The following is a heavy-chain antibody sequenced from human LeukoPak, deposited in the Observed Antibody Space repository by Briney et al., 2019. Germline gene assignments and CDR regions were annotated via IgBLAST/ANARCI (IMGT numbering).Heavy chain of an antibody. J-gene: IGHJ4*02. D-gene: IGHD6-13*01. Sequence: GGSLTLSYAASGFILRSYAISWVRQAPGKGLEWVSAISGSGGSTYYADSVRGRFTISRDNSKNTLYVQMNSLRVEDTAVYYCAKGSIAAHDAKTTLDYWGQGTLVTVSS. V-gene: IGHV3-23*01. CDR1: GFILRSYA. CDR2: ISGSGGST. CDR3: AKGSIAAHDAKTTLDY.